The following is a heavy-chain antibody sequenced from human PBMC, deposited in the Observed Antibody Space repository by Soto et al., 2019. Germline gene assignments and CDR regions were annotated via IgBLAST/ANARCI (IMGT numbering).Heavy chain of an antibody. D-gene: IGHD6-6*01. CDR3: ARGGSSSDNGMDV. CDR2: ISSRSYTI. Sequence: EVQLVESGGGLVQPGGSLRLSCAASGFTFSTYSMNWVRQAPGKGLEWVSYISSRSYTIYYVDSVKGRFTISRDNAKNSRYLQINSLRDEDTAVYYCARGGSSSDNGMDVWGQGTTVTVSS. J-gene: IGHJ6*02. V-gene: IGHV3-48*02. CDR1: GFTFSTYS.